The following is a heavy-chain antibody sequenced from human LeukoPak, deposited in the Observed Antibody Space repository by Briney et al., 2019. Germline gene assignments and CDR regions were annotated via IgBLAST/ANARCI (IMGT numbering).Heavy chain of an antibody. CDR2: ISSSSTTI. Sequence: PGGSLRLSCAASGFTFSSYSMMWVRQAPGKGLEWVSYISSSSTTIHYADSVKGRFTISRDNAKNSVYLQMNSLRAEDTAVYYCARVLRYCSGGNCYSGGLGYMDVWGKGTTVTISS. V-gene: IGHV3-48*01. D-gene: IGHD2-15*01. CDR3: ARVLRYCSGGNCYSGGLGYMDV. CDR1: GFTFSSYS. J-gene: IGHJ6*03.